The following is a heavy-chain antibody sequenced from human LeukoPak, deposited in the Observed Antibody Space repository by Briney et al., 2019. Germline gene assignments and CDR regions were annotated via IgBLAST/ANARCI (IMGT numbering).Heavy chain of an antibody. CDR3: ARGRECSGTGCYLPGIY. D-gene: IGHD2-2*01. Sequence: GGSLRLSCAASGFTFSSYSMNWVRQAPGKGLEWVANIKQDGSEKYHVDSVKGRFTISRDNAKNSLYLQMDSLRVEDTAVYYCARGRECSGTGCYLPGIYWGQGILVTVSS. J-gene: IGHJ4*02. CDR1: GFTFSSYS. CDR2: IKQDGSEK. V-gene: IGHV3-7*01.